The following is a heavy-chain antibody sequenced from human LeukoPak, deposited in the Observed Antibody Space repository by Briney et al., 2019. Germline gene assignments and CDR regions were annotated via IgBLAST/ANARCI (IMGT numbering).Heavy chain of an antibody. CDR1: GFTVSSNY. V-gene: IGHV3-66*02. CDR3: ARDYYDDAFDI. D-gene: IGHD3-22*01. CDR2: IYSGGST. J-gene: IGHJ3*02. Sequence: PGGSLRLSCAASGFTVSSNYMSWVRQAPGKGLEWVSVIYSGGSTYYADSVKGRFTITRDNSKNTLYLQMNSLRADDTDVYYCARDYYDDAFDIWGQGTMVTVSS.